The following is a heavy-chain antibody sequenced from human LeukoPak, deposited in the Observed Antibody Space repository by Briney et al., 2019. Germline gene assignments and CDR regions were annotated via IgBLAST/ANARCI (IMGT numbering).Heavy chain of an antibody. Sequence: SETLSLTCTVSGGSFSSGSYYWSWIRQPPGKGLEWIGYIYYSGSTNYNPSLKSRVTISVDTSKNQFSLKLSSVTAADTAVYYCARTDEKRIFGSGSYYRGRHIDYWGQGTLVTVSS. D-gene: IGHD3-10*01. V-gene: IGHV4-61*01. CDR2: IYYSGST. CDR3: ARTDEKRIFGSGSYYRGRHIDY. J-gene: IGHJ4*02. CDR1: GGSFSSGSYY.